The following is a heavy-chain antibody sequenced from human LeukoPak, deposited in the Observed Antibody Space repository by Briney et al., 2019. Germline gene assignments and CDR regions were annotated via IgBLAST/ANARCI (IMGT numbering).Heavy chain of an antibody. D-gene: IGHD6-13*01. Sequence: SETLSLTCAVYGGSFSGYYWSWIRQPPGKGLEWIGYIYYSGTTNYNPSLKSRVTISVDTSKNQFSLKLSSVTAADTAVYYCARGVYTAAAQYGYWGQGTPVTVSS. V-gene: IGHV4-59*01. CDR2: IYYSGTT. CDR3: ARGVYTAAAQYGY. CDR1: GGSFSGYY. J-gene: IGHJ4*02.